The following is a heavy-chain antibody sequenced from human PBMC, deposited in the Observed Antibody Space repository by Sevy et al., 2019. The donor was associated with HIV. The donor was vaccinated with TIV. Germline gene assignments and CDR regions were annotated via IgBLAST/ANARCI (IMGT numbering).Heavy chain of an antibody. V-gene: IGHV3-21*01. CDR3: ARGRASRYMDV. D-gene: IGHD3-9*01. CDR1: GFTFSSYS. CDR2: ISSSSSYI. Sequence: GGSLRLSCAASGFTFSSYSMNWVRQAPGKGLEWVSSISSSSSYIYYADSVKGRFTISRDNAKNSLYLQMNSLRAEDTAVYYCARGRASRYMDVWGQGTTFTVSS. J-gene: IGHJ6*02.